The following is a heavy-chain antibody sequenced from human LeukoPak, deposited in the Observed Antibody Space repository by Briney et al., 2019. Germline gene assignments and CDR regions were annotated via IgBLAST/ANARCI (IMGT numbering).Heavy chain of an antibody. CDR3: ASSEYSSSSPDY. J-gene: IGHJ4*02. CDR2: IYTSGST. CDR1: GGSISSYY. D-gene: IGHD6-6*01. Sequence: SETLSLTCTVSGGSISSYYWNWIRQPAGKGLEWIGHIYTSGSTNYNSSLKSRVTMSVDTSKNQFSVKLNSVIAADTAMYYCASSEYSSSSPDYWGQGTLVTVSS. V-gene: IGHV4-4*07.